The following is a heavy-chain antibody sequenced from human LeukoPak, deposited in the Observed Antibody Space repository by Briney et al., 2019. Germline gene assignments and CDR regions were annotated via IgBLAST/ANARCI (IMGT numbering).Heavy chain of an antibody. CDR1: GFSFGDYA. Sequence: GGSLRLSCTASGFSFGDYAMSWFRQAPGKGLEWVGLIRGKAYGATTEYAASVKGRFTITRDDSKSIAYLQMNSLKTEDTAVYYCTKSSNYYYYYYMDVWGKGTTVTVSS. J-gene: IGHJ6*03. V-gene: IGHV3-49*03. CDR3: TKSSNYYYYYYMDV. CDR2: IRGKAYGATT.